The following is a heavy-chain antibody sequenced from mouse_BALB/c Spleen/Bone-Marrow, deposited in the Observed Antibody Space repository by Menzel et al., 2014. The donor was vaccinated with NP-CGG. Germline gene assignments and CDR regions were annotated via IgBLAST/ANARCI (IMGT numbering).Heavy chain of an antibody. J-gene: IGHJ4*01. Sequence: QVQLKESGPGLVAPSQSLSITCTVSGFSLTSYGVHWVRQSPGKGLEWLGVIWPGGGTNYNSALMSRLTISKDNSKSQVFLKMNSLQTDDTAIYYCARDRGGNYGYAMDYWGQGTSVTVSS. CDR2: IWPGGGT. D-gene: IGHD2-1*01. CDR1: GFSLTSYG. CDR3: ARDRGGNYGYAMDY. V-gene: IGHV2-9*02.